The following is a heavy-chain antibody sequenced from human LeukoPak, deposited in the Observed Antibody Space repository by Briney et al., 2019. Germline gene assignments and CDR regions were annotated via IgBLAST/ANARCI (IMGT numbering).Heavy chain of an antibody. V-gene: IGHV4-59*01. CDR1: GGSISSYY. J-gene: IGHJ4*02. Sequence: PSETLSLTCTVPGGSISSYYWSWIRQPPGKGLEWIGNIYDSGSTNYNPSLKSRVTISVDTSKNQCSLKLSSVTAADTAVYYCARQSISGSSLSYFDCWGQGTLVNVSS. CDR3: ARQSISGSSLSYFDC. D-gene: IGHD3-22*01. CDR2: IYDSGST.